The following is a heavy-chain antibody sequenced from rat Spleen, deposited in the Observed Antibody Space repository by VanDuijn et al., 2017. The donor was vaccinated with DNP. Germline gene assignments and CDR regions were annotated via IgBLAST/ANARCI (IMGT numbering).Heavy chain of an antibody. D-gene: IGHD1-10*01. CDR2: IYTAGNT. V-gene: IGHV3-3*01. CDR3: ASSYNNYWDWFAY. J-gene: IGHJ3*01. Sequence: EVQLQESGPGLVKPSQSLSLTCSVTGYSITSNYRWNWIRKFPGNKLEWMGYIYTAGNTNYNPSLKSRISITRDASKNQFFLQLNSVTPEDTATYYCASSYNNYWDWFAYWGQGTLVTVSS. CDR1: GYSITSNYR.